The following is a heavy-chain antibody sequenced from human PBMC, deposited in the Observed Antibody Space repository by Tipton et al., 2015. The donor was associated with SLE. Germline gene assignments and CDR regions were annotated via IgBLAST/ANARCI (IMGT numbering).Heavy chain of an antibody. CDR3: VREGGAFDI. CDR2: INYSGTT. Sequence: TLSLTCTVSGGSISSYSWGWIRQPPGKGLEWIGSINYSGTTSYNPSLKSRVTISVDTSKNQFSLKLSSVTAADTAVYYCVREGGAFDIWGQGTMVTVSS. D-gene: IGHD3-16*01. CDR1: GGSISSYS. V-gene: IGHV4-39*07. J-gene: IGHJ3*02.